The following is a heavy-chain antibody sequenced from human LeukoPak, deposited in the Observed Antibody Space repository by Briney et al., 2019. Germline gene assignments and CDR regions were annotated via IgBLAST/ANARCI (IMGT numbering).Heavy chain of an antibody. Sequence: GGSLRLSCAASGLTCSNYAMSWVRQAPGKGLDWVSTISGSGGVTYYPDSVRGRFTISRDNSRNTLHLQMHSLRAEETAIYYCALWPAAATPKFHNWGQGTLVTVYS. J-gene: IGHJ4*02. D-gene: IGHD6-13*01. CDR1: GLTCSNYA. V-gene: IGHV3-23*01. CDR3: ALWPAAATPKFHN. CDR2: ISGSGGVT.